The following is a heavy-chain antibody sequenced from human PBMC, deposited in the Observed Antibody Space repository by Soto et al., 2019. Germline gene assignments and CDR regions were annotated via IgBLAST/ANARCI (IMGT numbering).Heavy chain of an antibody. CDR1: GGSISSGSYY. V-gene: IGHV4-61*02. D-gene: IGHD6-19*01. Sequence: LSLTCTVSGGSISSGSYYWSWIRQPAGKGLEWIGRIYTSGSTNYNPSLKSRVTMSVDTSKNQFSLKLSSVTAADTAVYYCAVAVAVNGDYWGQGTLVTVSS. CDR3: AVAVAVNGDY. CDR2: IYTSGST. J-gene: IGHJ4*02.